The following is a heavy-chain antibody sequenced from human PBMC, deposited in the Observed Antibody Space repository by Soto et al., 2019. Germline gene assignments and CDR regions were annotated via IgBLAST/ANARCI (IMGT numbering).Heavy chain of an antibody. CDR3: AAPKQLSMGYYYGMDV. CDR1: GFTFSSYA. D-gene: IGHD2-2*01. CDR2: ISSFSNYM. Sequence: PGGSLRLSCAASGFTFSSYAMSWVRQAPGKGLEWVSSISSFSNYMYYTDSVKGRFTISRDNARNSLYLQMNSLKASDTAMYYCAAPKQLSMGYYYGMDVWGRGTTVTVSS. J-gene: IGHJ6*02. V-gene: IGHV3-21*04.